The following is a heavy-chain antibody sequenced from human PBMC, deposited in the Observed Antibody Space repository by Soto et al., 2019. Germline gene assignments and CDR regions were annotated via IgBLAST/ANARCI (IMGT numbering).Heavy chain of an antibody. V-gene: IGHV4-31*03. D-gene: IGHD1-1*01. CDR3: ARSFPPWNMNYYGVDV. CDR2: IYYTGGA. CDR1: SGSISHGGYY. J-gene: IGHJ6*02. Sequence: QVQLQESGPGLVKPSETLSLTCSVSSGSISHGGYYWSWLRHHPRRGLEWIGFIYYTGGAYYNPSLVSRVSLTVDRFKNQFSLELTSVTAADAGVYYCARSFPPWNMNYYGVDVWGHGTRVTVSS.